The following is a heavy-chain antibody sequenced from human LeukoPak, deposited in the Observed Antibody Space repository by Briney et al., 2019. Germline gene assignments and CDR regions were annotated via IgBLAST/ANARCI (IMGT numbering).Heavy chain of an antibody. J-gene: IGHJ4*02. CDR1: GYNINSGYC. CDR2: IYSSGST. D-gene: IGHD4-11*01. V-gene: IGHV4-38-2*02. Sequence: PSQTLSLTCSVSGYNINSGYCWAWFRPPPGKGLEWIGSIYSSGSTYHNRSLRSRLTISIDPSGNQYSLKLRSVTAADAAVYFCASRATVANIYFDYWGQGNLVTVSS. CDR3: ASRATVANIYFDY.